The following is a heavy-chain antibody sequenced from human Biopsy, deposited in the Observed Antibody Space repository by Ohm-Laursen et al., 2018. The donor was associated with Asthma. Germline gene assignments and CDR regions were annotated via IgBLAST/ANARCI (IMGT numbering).Heavy chain of an antibody. D-gene: IGHD3-22*01. J-gene: IGHJ4*02. CDR3: ARIPRRSGSYFVDY. V-gene: IGHV4-31*03. CDR2: IHHSGTS. Sequence: SDTLSLTCTVSDDSITSGGCCWNWIRQHPGKGLEWIGYIHHSGTSYFNPSPKSRVSFSRDTSKNQFSLRLSSVTAADTAMYYCARIPRRSGSYFVDYWGQGTLVIVSS. CDR1: DDSITSGGCC.